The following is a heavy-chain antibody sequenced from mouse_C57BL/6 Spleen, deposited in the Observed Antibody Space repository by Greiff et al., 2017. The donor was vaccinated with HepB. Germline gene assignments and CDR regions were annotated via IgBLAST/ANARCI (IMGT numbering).Heavy chain of an antibody. J-gene: IGHJ4*01. D-gene: IGHD1-1*01. Sequence: QVQLQQSGAELVRPGASVTLSCKASGYTFTDYYINWVKQRPGQGLEWIARIYPGSGNTYYNEKFKGKATLTAEKSSSTAYMQLSSLTSEDSAVYFCARGYGSSYYAMDYWGQGTSVTVSS. CDR2: IYPGSGNT. CDR3: ARGYGSSYYAMDY. CDR1: GYTFTDYY. V-gene: IGHV1-76*01.